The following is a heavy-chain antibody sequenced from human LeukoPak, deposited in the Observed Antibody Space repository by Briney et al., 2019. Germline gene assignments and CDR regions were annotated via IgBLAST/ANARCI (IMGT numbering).Heavy chain of an antibody. CDR1: GGSISSYY. CDR2: IYYSGST. V-gene: IGHV4-59*08. D-gene: IGHD3-16*01. J-gene: IGHJ4*02. Sequence: SETLSLTYTVSGGSISSYYWSWIRQPPGKGLEWIGYIYYSGSTNYNPSLKSRVTISVDTSKNQFSLKLSSVTAADTAVYYCARHKLFGGVDYWGQGTLVTVSS. CDR3: ARHKLFGGVDY.